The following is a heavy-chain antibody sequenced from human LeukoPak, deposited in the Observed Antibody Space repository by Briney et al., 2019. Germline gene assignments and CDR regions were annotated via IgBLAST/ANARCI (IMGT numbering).Heavy chain of an antibody. CDR3: AKDLAAVGPYFDY. D-gene: IGHD6-13*01. V-gene: IGHV3-33*06. J-gene: IGHJ4*02. CDR2: ICYDVRNK. CDR1: GLTSSMYA. Sequence: PGRSLRLSCAVSGLTSSMYAISWVRHGPREGMEWGAVICYDVRNKKYTGSRKGGFTIYRNHSKNTPYLQINRLRAPATALYYCAKDLAAVGPYFDYWGQGTLVTVSS.